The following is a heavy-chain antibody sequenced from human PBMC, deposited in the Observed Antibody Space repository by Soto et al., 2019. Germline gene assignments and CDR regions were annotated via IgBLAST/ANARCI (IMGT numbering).Heavy chain of an antibody. J-gene: IGHJ3*02. CDR2: ISSSSSTI. V-gene: IGHV3-48*02. Sequence: GSLRLSCAASGFTFSSYSMNWVRQAPGKGLEWVSYISSSSSTIYYADSVKGRFTISRDNAKNSLYLQMNSLRDEDTAVYYCARDLNCSGGSCYDAFDIWGQGTMVTVSS. D-gene: IGHD2-15*01. CDR1: GFTFSSYS. CDR3: ARDLNCSGGSCYDAFDI.